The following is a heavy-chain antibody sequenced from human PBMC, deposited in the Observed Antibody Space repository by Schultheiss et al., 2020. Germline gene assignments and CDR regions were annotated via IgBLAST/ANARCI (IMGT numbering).Heavy chain of an antibody. J-gene: IGHJ4*02. CDR3: AKLSGTSGWKNVDY. CDR1: GFTFTSYA. Sequence: GGSLRLSCAASGFTFTSYALSWVRQAPGKGLEWVSSISDSGANTYYADSVKGRFTISRDNSKNTLYLQMNSLRAEDTAVYYCAKLSGTSGWKNVDYWGQGNLVTVSS. D-gene: IGHD6-19*01. CDR2: ISDSGANT. V-gene: IGHV3-23*01.